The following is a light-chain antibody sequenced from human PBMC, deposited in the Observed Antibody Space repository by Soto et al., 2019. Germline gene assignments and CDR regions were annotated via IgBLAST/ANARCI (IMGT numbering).Light chain of an antibody. J-gene: IGKJ4*01. V-gene: IGKV1-39*01. Sequence: DIQMTQSPSSLSASVGDRVTISCRSSQHISTYLNWYQHKPGKAPKLLVYAASTLQSGVPSRFSGSGSGTDFRLTISSLQPEDVATYYCQYLNSFPLTFGGGTKVEIK. CDR1: QHISTY. CDR3: QYLNSFPLT. CDR2: AAS.